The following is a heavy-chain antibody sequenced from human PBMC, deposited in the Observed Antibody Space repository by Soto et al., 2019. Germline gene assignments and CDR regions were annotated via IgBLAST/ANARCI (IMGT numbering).Heavy chain of an antibody. V-gene: IGHV3-23*01. J-gene: IGHJ4*02. CDR3: AKTYSSSSIWVLDY. Sequence: GGSLRLSCAASGFTFSSYAMSWVRQAPGKGLEWVSAISGSGGSTYYADSVKGRFTISRDNSKNTLYLQMNSLRAEDRAVNYCAKTYSSSSIWVLDYWGQGTLVTVSS. CDR2: ISGSGGST. CDR1: GFTFSSYA. D-gene: IGHD6-6*01.